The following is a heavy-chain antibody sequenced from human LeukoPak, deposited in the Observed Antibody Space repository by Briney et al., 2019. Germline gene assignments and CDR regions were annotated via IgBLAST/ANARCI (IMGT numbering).Heavy chain of an antibody. CDR1: GLTFSSSW. J-gene: IGHJ4*02. CDR3: AKGGWGTVLDY. Sequence: GGSLRLSCAVSGLTFSSSWMDWVRQAPGKGLEWVSTISGSGDSTYYSDSVKGRFTISRDNSENTLYLQLNSLRAEDTAVYYCAKGGWGTVLDYWGQGTLVTVSP. D-gene: IGHD3-16*01. CDR2: ISGSGDST. V-gene: IGHV3-23*01.